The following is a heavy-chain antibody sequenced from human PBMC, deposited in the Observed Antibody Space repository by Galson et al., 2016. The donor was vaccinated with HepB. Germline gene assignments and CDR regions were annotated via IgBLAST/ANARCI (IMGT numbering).Heavy chain of an antibody. Sequence: SLRLSCAASGFTFSSYGMHWVRQAPGKGLEWVALIWYDGSYKFYGDSVKGRFTISRDNSMNRLYLQMNSLRAEDTAVYYCVRDPYRGGMDVWGKGTTVTVSS. V-gene: IGHV3-33*01. CDR2: IWYDGSYK. J-gene: IGHJ6*04. CDR3: VRDPYRGGMDV. CDR1: GFTFSSYG.